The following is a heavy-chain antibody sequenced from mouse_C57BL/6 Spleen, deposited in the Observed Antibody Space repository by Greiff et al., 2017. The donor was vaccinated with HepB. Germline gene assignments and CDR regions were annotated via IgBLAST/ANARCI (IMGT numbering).Heavy chain of an antibody. CDR3: TITTVVATRYYYAMDY. D-gene: IGHD1-1*01. V-gene: IGHV6-3*01. CDR1: GFTFSNYW. Sequence: EVKLVESGGGLVQPGGSMKLSCVASGFTFSNYWMNWVRQSPEKGLEWVAQIRLKSDNYATHYAESVKGRFTISRDDSKSSVYLQMNNLRAEDTGIYYCTITTVVATRYYYAMDYWGQGTSVTVSS. J-gene: IGHJ4*01. CDR2: IRLKSDNYAT.